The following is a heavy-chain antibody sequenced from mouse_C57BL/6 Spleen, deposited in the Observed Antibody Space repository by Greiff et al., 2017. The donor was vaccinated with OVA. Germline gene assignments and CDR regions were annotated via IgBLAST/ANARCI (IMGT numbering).Heavy chain of an antibody. J-gene: IGHJ1*03. Sequence: QVQLQQSGPGLVQPSQSLSITCTVSGFSLTSYGVHWVRQSPGKGLEWLGVIWSGGSTDYNAAFISRLSISKDNSKSQVFFKMNSLQADDTAIYYCARNSGTTVVATSGFDVWGTGTTVTVSS. V-gene: IGHV2-2*01. CDR3: ARNSGTTVVATSGFDV. CDR2: IWSGGST. D-gene: IGHD1-1*01. CDR1: GFSLTSYG.